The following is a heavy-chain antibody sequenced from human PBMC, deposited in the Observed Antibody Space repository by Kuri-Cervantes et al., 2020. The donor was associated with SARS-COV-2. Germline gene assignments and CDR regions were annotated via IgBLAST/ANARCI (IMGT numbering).Heavy chain of an antibody. CDR2: IYYSGST. V-gene: IGHV4-34*01. Sequence: GSLRLSCAFYGESFSGYYWNWIRQPPGKGLEWIGYIYYSGSTYYNPSLKSRVTISVDTSKNQFSLKLSSVTAADTAVYYCARGSNWGNVPLDYWGQGTLVTVSS. CDR3: ARGSNWGNVPLDY. D-gene: IGHD7-27*01. J-gene: IGHJ4*02. CDR1: GESFSGYY.